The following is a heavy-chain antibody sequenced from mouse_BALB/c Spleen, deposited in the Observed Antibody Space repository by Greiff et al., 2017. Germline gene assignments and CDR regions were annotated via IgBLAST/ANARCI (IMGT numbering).Heavy chain of an antibody. CDR1: GFTFSSYT. J-gene: IGHJ4*01. CDR2: ISNGGGST. V-gene: IGHV5-12-2*01. D-gene: IGHD1-1*01. Sequence: DVMLVESGGGLVQPGGSLKLSCAASGFTFSSYTMSWVRQTPEKRLEWVAYISNGGGSTYYPDTVKGRFTISRDNAKNTLYLQMSSLKSEDTAMYYCARDYYGYAMDYWGQGTSVTVSS. CDR3: ARDYYGYAMDY.